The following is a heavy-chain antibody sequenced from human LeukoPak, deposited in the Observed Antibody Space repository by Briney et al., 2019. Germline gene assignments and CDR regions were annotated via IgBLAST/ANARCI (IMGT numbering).Heavy chain of an antibody. D-gene: IGHD6-19*01. CDR3: ARGIEASSGWYVIDY. CDR1: GYIFTRYT. J-gene: IGHJ4*02. CDR2: INAGNGNT. Sequence: GASVKVSCKASGYIFTRYTIHWVRQAPGQRLEWMGWINAGNGNTKCSQKIQGRVTITRDTSASTAYMEVSSLRSEDTAVYYCARGIEASSGWYVIDYWGQGTLVTVSS. V-gene: IGHV1-3*01.